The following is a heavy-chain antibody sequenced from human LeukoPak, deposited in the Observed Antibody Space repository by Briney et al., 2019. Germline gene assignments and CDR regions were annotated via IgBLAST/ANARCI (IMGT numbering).Heavy chain of an antibody. CDR1: GYTFTSYD. D-gene: IGHD6-6*01. CDR2: MNPNSGNT. V-gene: IGHV1-8*01. J-gene: IGHJ6*02. Sequence: GSVKVSCKASGYTFTSYDINWVRQATGQGLEWMGWMNPNSGNTGYAQKFQGGVTMTRNTSISTAYMELSSLRSEDTAVYYCARGGFSSSYGGMDVWGQGTTVTVSS. CDR3: ARGGFSSSYGGMDV.